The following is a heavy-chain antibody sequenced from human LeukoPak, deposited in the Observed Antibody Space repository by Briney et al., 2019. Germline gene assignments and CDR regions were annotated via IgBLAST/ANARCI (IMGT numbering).Heavy chain of an antibody. Sequence: PSETLSLTCTVSGGSISSFYWSWIRQAPGKGLEWIGYIYYTGRTNYNPSLKSRVTISVDTSKNQFSLKLSSVTAADTAVYYCARVHNYYDSSGYSNFDYWGQGTLVTVSS. V-gene: IGHV4-59*01. CDR2: IYYTGRT. J-gene: IGHJ4*02. CDR3: ARVHNYYDSSGYSNFDY. D-gene: IGHD3-22*01. CDR1: GGSISSFY.